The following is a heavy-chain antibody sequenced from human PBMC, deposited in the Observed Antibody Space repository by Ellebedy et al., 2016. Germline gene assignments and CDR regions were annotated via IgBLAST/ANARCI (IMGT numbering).Heavy chain of an antibody. D-gene: IGHD3-10*01. CDR3: AKGTMDYLHH. V-gene: IGHV3-9*01. Sequence: SLKISXATPGFTFDDYALHWVRQVPGKGLEWVSGISWNSAAIGYGEAVKGRFTISRGSAKNYLYLQMNSLRVEDTALYFCAKGTMDYLHHWGQGTLVTVSS. CDR2: ISWNSAAI. J-gene: IGHJ4*02. CDR1: GFTFDDYA.